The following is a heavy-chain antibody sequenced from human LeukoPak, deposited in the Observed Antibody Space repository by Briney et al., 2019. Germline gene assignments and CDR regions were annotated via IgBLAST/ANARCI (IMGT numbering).Heavy chain of an antibody. CDR2: VYYTGST. CDR1: GGSISSYY. Sequence: SETLSLTCTVSGGSISSYYWSWIRQPPGKGLEWIGYVYYTGSTNYSPSLKSRVTISVDTSKNQFSLKLSSVTAADTAVYYCARVAYSNSPHFDYWGQGTLVTVSS. V-gene: IGHV4-59*01. D-gene: IGHD6-6*01. J-gene: IGHJ4*02. CDR3: ARVAYSNSPHFDY.